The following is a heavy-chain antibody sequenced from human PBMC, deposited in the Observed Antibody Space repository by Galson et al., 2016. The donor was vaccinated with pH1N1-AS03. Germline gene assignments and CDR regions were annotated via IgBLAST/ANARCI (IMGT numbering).Heavy chain of an antibody. CDR3: ARGHLDTALDNDFHF. D-gene: IGHD5-18*01. J-gene: IGHJ4*02. V-gene: IGHV3-48*03. CDR2: ISAGGSIT. CDR1: GFTFSNYP. Sequence: SLRLSCAASGFTFSNYPIIWVRQAPGKGLEWISYISAGGSITTYAESVKGRFTVSRDKVKNLAYLEMNSLRADDSSLYYCARGHLDTALDNDFHFWGRGTRVTVSS.